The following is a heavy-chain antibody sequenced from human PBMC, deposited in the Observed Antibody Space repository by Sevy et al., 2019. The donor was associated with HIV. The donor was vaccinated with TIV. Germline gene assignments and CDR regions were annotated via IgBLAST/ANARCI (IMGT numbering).Heavy chain of an antibody. CDR3: AGEVVAATLYNWFDP. Sequence: ASVKVSCKASGYTFTSYYMHWVRQAPGQGLEWMGIINPSGGSTSYAQKFQGRVTMTRDTSTSTVYMELSSLRSEDTAGYYCAGEVVAATLYNWFDPWGQGTLVTVSS. V-gene: IGHV1-46*03. D-gene: IGHD2-15*01. CDR1: GYTFTSYY. CDR2: INPSGGST. J-gene: IGHJ5*02.